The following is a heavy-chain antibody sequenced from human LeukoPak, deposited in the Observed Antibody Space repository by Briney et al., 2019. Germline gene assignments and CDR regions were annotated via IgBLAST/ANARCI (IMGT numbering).Heavy chain of an antibody. V-gene: IGHV3-11*01. J-gene: IGHJ5*02. Sequence: GGSLRLSCAASGFTFSDYYMSWIRQAPGKGLEWVSYISSSGSTIYYADSVKGRFTISRDNAKNPLYLQMNSLRAEDTAVYYCARDSRSYYDFWSGLNWFDPWGQGTLVTVSS. CDR3: ARDSRSYYDFWSGLNWFDP. CDR1: GFTFSDYY. D-gene: IGHD3-3*01. CDR2: ISSSGSTI.